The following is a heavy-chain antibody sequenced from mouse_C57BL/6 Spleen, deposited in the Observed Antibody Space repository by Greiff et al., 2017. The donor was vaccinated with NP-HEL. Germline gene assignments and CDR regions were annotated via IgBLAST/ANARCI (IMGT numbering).Heavy chain of an antibody. CDR1: GFTFSSYG. D-gene: IGHD2-12*01. J-gene: IGHJ2*01. CDR2: ISSGGSYT. V-gene: IGHV5-6*01. Sequence: EVKLVESGGDLVKPGGSLKLSCAASGFTFSSYGMSWVRQTPDKRLEWVATISSGGSYTYYPDSVKGRVTISRDNTKNTLYLQMSSLKSEDTAMYYCATYYTPFFDYWGQGTTLTVSS. CDR3: ATYYTPFFDY.